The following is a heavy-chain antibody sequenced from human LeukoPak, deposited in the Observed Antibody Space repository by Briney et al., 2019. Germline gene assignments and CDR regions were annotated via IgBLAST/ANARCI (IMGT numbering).Heavy chain of an antibody. Sequence: PSETLSLTCTVSGGSISSSSYYWSWIRQPAGKGLEWIGRIYTSGSTNYNPSLKSRVTMSVDTSKNQFSLKLSSVTAADTAVYYCARDSSGYYGSSAFDIWGQGTMVTVSS. CDR3: ARDSSGYYGSSAFDI. CDR2: IYTSGST. CDR1: GGSISSSSYY. D-gene: IGHD3-22*01. V-gene: IGHV4-61*02. J-gene: IGHJ3*02.